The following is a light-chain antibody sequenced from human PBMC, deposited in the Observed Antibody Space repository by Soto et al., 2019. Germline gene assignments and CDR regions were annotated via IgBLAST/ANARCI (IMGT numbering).Light chain of an antibody. J-gene: IGKJ5*01. CDR3: QQYNNWPS. V-gene: IGKV3D-7*01. CDR1: QSVSSSY. Sequence: EIVLTQSPATLSLSPGERATLSCRASQSVSSSYLVWYQQKPGQAPRLLIYDASTRATGIPARFSGSGSGTDFTLTIRSLQSEDFAVYFCQQYNNWPSFGQGTRLEIK. CDR2: DAS.